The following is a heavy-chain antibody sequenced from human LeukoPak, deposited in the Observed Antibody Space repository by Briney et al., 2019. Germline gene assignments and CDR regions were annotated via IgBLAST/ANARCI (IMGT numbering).Heavy chain of an antibody. Sequence: GESLNISGKGSGYSFTTYWIAWVRQMPGIGLEWMGIISPGDSDTRYSPSFQGQVTISADKSISTAYLQWSSLKASDTAIYYCARYLRWLQSPDPPDDFWGQGTLVTVSS. CDR3: ARYLRWLQSPDPPDDF. J-gene: IGHJ4*02. CDR1: GYSFTTYW. D-gene: IGHD5-24*01. V-gene: IGHV5-51*01. CDR2: ISPGDSDT.